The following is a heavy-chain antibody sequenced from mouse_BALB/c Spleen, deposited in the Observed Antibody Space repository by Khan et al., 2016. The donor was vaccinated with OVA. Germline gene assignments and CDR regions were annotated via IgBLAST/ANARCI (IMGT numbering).Heavy chain of an antibody. CDR2: IWGGGGT. J-gene: IGHJ4*01. V-gene: IGHV2-6-4*01. D-gene: IGHD2-14*01. CDR1: GFSLSRYN. CDR3: ARAYYRYDGYYAMDY. Sequence: QVQLKPSGPGLVAPSQSLSITCTVSGFSLSRYNIHWVRQPPGKGLAWLGMIWGGGGTDYNSTLKSRLSISKDNSKSQVFLKMNSLQTDDTAMYYCARAYYRYDGYYAMDYWGQGTSVTVSS.